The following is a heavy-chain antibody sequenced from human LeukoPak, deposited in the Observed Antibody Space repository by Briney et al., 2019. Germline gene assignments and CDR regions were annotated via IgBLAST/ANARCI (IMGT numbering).Heavy chain of an antibody. V-gene: IGHV4-59*12. CDR2: IYYSGST. D-gene: IGHD2-15*01. Sequence: SETLSLTCTVSGGSISSYYWSWIRQPPGKGLEWIGYIYYSGSTNYNPSLKSRVTISVDTSKNQFSLKLSSVTAADTAVYYCARGSGYCSGGSCYSRAYYFDYWGQGTLVTVSS. J-gene: IGHJ4*02. CDR3: ARGSGYCSGGSCYSRAYYFDY. CDR1: GGSISSYY.